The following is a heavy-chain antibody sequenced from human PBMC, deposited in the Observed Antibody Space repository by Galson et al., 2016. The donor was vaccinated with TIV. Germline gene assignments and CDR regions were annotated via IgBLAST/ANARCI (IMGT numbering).Heavy chain of an antibody. Sequence: SLRLSCAASGFTFGSYGMSWVRQTPGKGLEWVSSISRGSNFIFYADSVKGRFAISRDDAENSLLLDMNSLRADDTAVYYCARDYDFWSGHSWGYWGQGTLVTVSS. J-gene: IGHJ4*02. V-gene: IGHV3-21*06. CDR3: ARDYDFWSGHSWGY. CDR2: ISRGSNFI. D-gene: IGHD3-3*01. CDR1: GFTFGSYG.